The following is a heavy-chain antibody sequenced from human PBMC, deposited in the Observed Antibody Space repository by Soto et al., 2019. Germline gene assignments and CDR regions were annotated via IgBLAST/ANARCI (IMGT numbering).Heavy chain of an antibody. Sequence: PSETLSLTCAVSGGSISSGGYSWNWIRQPPGKGLEWIGYIYHSGSTYYNTSLKSRVTISVDRSKNQFSLKLSSVTAADTAVYYCARQPYQNDAFDIWGQGTMVTVSS. J-gene: IGHJ3*02. CDR3: ARQPYQNDAFDI. CDR1: GGSISSGGYS. CDR2: IYHSGST. D-gene: IGHD2-2*01. V-gene: IGHV4-30-2*01.